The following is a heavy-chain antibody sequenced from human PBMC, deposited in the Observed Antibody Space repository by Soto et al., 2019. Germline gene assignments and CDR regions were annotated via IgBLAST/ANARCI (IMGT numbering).Heavy chain of an antibody. D-gene: IGHD2-15*01. CDR2: DIPIFGTP. CDR1: GGTFSTYA. Sequence: QVQLVQSGAEVKKPGSSVKVSCKAPGGTFSTYAISWVRQAPGQGLEWIGGDIPIFGTPKYAQKFQGRVTITADESTSTGYMELRSLRSEDTAVYYCARSQGGSSSLDIYYYYYYGMDVWGQGTTVTVSS. V-gene: IGHV1-69*01. J-gene: IGHJ6*02. CDR3: ARSQGGSSSLDIYYYYYYGMDV.